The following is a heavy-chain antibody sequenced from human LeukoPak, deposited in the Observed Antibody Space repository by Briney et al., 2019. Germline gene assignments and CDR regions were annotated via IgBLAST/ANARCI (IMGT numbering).Heavy chain of an antibody. CDR1: GGSISSYY. CDR3: AKSGDFYFGMDI. V-gene: IGHV4-4*07. CDR2: VFNTGTT. J-gene: IGHJ6*02. D-gene: IGHD2-15*01. Sequence: SETLSLTCSVPGGSISSYYWNWIRQPAGKGLEWIGRVFNTGTTNYNPSLKSRVTMSLDTSKSQFSLSLSSVTAAYTAIYWCAKSGDFYFGMDIWGQGTTVTVSS.